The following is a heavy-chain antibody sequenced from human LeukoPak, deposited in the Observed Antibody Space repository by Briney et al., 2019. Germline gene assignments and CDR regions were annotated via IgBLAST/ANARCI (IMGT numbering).Heavy chain of an antibody. Sequence: GGSLRLSCAASGFTFSSYGMHWVRQAPGKGLEWVSYISSSSSTISYADSVKGRFTISRDNAKNSLYLQMNSLRDEDTAVYYCARDPQSGSYDGDFDYWGQGTLVTVSS. CDR3: ARDPQSGSYDGDFDY. CDR2: ISSSSSTI. D-gene: IGHD1-26*01. V-gene: IGHV3-48*02. CDR1: GFTFSSYG. J-gene: IGHJ4*02.